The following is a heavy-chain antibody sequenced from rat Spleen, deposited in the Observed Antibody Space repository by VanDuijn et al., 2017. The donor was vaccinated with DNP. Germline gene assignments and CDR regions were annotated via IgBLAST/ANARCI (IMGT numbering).Heavy chain of an antibody. CDR3: TRKLRRAMADD. Sequence: EVQLVESGGDLVQPGRSLKLSCVASGFTFNKYWMTWIRQVPGKGLEWVAAITSSGGGFSYRDSVKGRFTISRDNARSTLYLQMDSLRSEDTAIYFCTRKLRRAMADDWGQGVMVRVSS. V-gene: IGHV5-31*01. J-gene: IGHJ2*01. CDR1: GFTFNKYW. CDR2: ITSSGGGF. D-gene: IGHD1-11*01.